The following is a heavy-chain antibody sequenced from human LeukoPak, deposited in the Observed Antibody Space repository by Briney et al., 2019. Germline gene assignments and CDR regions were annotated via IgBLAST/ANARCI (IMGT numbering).Heavy chain of an antibody. CDR1: GFTFSSYG. J-gene: IGHJ4*02. V-gene: IGHV3-33*01. D-gene: IGHD1-14*01. CDR2: IWYDGSDK. Sequence: GGSLRLSCAASGFTFSSYGMHWVRQAPGKGPEWVAVIWYDGSDKYYAGSVKGRFTISRDIPKNTLYLQVNSLRAEDTAVYYCARDNKNRALDYWGQGTLVTVSS. CDR3: ARDNKNRALDY.